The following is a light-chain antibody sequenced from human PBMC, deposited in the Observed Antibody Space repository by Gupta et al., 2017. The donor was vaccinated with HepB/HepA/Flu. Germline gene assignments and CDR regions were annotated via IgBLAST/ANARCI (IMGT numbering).Light chain of an antibody. V-gene: IGKV2-30*01. CDR2: KVS. J-gene: IGKJ4*01. CDR3: RQGTHWPLT. Sequence: DVVMTQSPLSLSVTLGQPASISCRSSQSLAYSDGNTYLIWFQQRPGQSPRRLIYKVSTRDSGVPDRFSGSGAGTDFTLKISRVEAEDVAIYYCRQGTHWPLTFGGGTNVEIK. CDR1: QSLAYSDGNTY.